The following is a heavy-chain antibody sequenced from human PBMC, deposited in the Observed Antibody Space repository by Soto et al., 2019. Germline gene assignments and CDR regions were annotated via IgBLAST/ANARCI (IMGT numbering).Heavy chain of an antibody. CDR2: IRSKAYGGTT. D-gene: IGHD6-6*01. CDR3: TRDSSRFYYYGMDV. Sequence: HPGGSLRLSCTASGFTFGDYAMSWVRQAPGKGLEWVGFIRSKAYGGTTEYAASVKGRFTISRDDSKSIAYLQMNSLKTEDTAVYYCTRDSSRFYYYGMDVWGQGTTVTVSS. V-gene: IGHV3-49*04. CDR1: GFTFGDYA. J-gene: IGHJ6*02.